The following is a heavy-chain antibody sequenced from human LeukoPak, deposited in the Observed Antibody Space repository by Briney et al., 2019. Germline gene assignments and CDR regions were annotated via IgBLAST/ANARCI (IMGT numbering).Heavy chain of an antibody. J-gene: IGHJ4*02. CDR3: ARPITMVRGVYYFDY. CDR1: GGSISSYY. V-gene: IGHV4-4*07. CDR2: IYTSGST. Sequence: SETLSLTCTVSGGSISSYYWSWIRQPAGKGLEWIGRIYTSGSTNYNPSLKSRVTISVDTSKNQFSLKLSSVTAADTAVYYCARPITMVRGVYYFDYWGQGTLVTVSS. D-gene: IGHD3-10*01.